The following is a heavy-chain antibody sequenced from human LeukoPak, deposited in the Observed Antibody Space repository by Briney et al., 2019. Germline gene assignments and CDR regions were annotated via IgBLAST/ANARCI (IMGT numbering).Heavy chain of an antibody. CDR3: VWVVNAAYYFDY. V-gene: IGHV1-18*01. CDR1: GYTFTSYG. Sequence: ASVKVSCKASGYTFTSYGISWVRQAPGQGLEWMGWISAYNGNTNYAQKLQGRVTMTTDTSTSTAYMELRSLRSDDTAAYYCVWVVNAAYYFDYWGQGTLVTVSS. CDR2: ISAYNGNT. D-gene: IGHD4-23*01. J-gene: IGHJ4*02.